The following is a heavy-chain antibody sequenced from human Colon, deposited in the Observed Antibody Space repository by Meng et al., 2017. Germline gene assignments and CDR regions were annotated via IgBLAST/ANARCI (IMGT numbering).Heavy chain of an antibody. D-gene: IGHD3-3*01. CDR3: ANRFV. V-gene: IGHV3-66*02. Sequence: LVGFGGGLVQAGGSRRLSCAVTGFRVRSDFMIWVRQDPGKGLEWVSMIHSSAGTFFADSVKGRFTVSTDNSKNTLYLQMNSLRIEDTAVYHCANRFVWGLGTLVTVSS. CDR2: IHSSAGT. CDR1: GFRVRSDF. J-gene: IGHJ4*02.